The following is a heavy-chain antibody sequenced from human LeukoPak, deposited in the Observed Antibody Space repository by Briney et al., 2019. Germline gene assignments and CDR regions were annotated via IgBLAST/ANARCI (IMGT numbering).Heavy chain of an antibody. J-gene: IGHJ4*02. CDR1: GYTFTSYG. V-gene: IGHV1-18*01. CDR2: ISAYNGNT. Sequence: ASVKVSCKASGYTFTSYGISWVRQPPGQGLEWMGWISAYNGNTNYAQKLQGRVTMTTDTSTSTAYMELRGLRSDDTAVYYCVRAVCSGCSCPEYYFDYWGQGTLVTVSS. CDR3: VRAVCSGCSCPEYYFDY. D-gene: IGHD2-15*01.